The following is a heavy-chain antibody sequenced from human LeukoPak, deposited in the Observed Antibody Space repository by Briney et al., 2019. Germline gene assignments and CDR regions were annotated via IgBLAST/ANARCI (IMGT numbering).Heavy chain of an antibody. CDR2: ISGSGDRT. CDR3: AKGANSDTRYYFDY. J-gene: IGHJ4*02. CDR1: GFTYVNHA. D-gene: IGHD1-26*01. Sequence: PGGSLRLSCAASGFTYVNHAMSWVRRAPGKGLDWVSGISGSGDRTHYADSVKGRFTISRDNSKNTLFLQMKSLRVEHTAIYYCAKGANSDTRYYFDYWGQGSLVTVSS. V-gene: IGHV3-23*01.